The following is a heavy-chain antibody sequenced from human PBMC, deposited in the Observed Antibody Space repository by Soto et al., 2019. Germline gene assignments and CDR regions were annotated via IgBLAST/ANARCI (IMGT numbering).Heavy chain of an antibody. CDR1: GFPFSNYY. J-gene: IGHJ4*02. CDR2: ISGSEDNI. V-gene: IGHV3-23*01. D-gene: IGHD1-1*01. CDR3: ASDLSTTGTTDFDY. Sequence: PGGSLRLSCVASGFPFSNYYMDWVRQAPGKGLEWVAVISGSEDNIHYADSVKGRFTISRDNSMNTLYLQMNSLRAEDTAVYYCASDLSTTGTTDFDYWGQGTVVTVSS.